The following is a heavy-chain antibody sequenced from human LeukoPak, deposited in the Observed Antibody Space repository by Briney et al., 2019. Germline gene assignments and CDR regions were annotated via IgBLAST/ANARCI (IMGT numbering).Heavy chain of an antibody. J-gene: IGHJ4*02. CDR1: GGTFSSYA. CDR2: IIPIFGTA. CDR3: ARAWDCTSTTCYVYLDN. D-gene: IGHD2-2*01. V-gene: IGHV1-69*13. Sequence: SVKVSCKASGGTFSSYAISWVRQAPGQGLEWMGGIIPIFGTANYAQKFQGRVTITADESTSTAYMELSSLRSEDTAVYYCARAWDCTSTTCYVYLDNWGQGTLVTVSS.